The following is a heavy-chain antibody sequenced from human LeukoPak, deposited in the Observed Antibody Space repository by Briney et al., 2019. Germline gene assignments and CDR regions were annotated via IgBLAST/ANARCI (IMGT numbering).Heavy chain of an antibody. D-gene: IGHD6-25*01. CDR2: ITSSSSSI. V-gene: IGHV3-21*01. Sequence: GGSLRLSCAASGFTFNIYSMNWVRQAPGQGLEWVSSITSSSSSIYYADSVKGRFTISKDNAKNSLYLQMNSLRVEDTAMYYCARSAAGLDYWGQGTLVTVSS. J-gene: IGHJ4*02. CDR1: GFTFNIYS. CDR3: ARSAAGLDY.